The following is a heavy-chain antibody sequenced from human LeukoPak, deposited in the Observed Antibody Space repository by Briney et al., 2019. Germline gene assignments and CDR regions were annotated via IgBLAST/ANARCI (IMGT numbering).Heavy chain of an antibody. CDR3: AELGITMIGGV. J-gene: IGHJ6*04. CDR2: ISSSGSTI. D-gene: IGHD3-10*02. V-gene: IGHV3-48*03. Sequence: GRSLRLSCAASGFTFSSYEMNWVRQAPGKGLEWVSYISSSGSTIYYADSVKGRFTISRDNAKNSLYLQMNSLRAEDTAVYYCAELGITMIGGVWGKGTTVAISS. CDR1: GFTFSSYE.